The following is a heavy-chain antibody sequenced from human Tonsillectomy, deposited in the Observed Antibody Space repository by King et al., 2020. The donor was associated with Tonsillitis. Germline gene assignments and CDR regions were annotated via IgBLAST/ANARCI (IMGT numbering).Heavy chain of an antibody. CDR3: ARDMREWLVHLYAFDI. Sequence: QLVQSGGGVVQPGRSLRLSCAASGFTFSSYAMHWVRQAPGKGLEWVAVISYDGSNKYYADSVKGRFTISRDNSKNTLYLQMNSLRAEDTAVYYCARDMREWLVHLYAFDIWGQGKMVTVSS. J-gene: IGHJ3*02. D-gene: IGHD6-19*01. CDR1: GFTFSSYA. CDR2: ISYDGSNK. V-gene: IGHV3-30*04.